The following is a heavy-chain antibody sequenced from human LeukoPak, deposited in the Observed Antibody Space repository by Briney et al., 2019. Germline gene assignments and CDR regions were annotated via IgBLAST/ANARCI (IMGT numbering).Heavy chain of an antibody. V-gene: IGHV3-11*01. J-gene: IGHJ4*02. D-gene: IGHD1-26*01. CDR2: ISSSGSTI. Sequence: GGSLRLSCAASGFTFSDYYMSWIRQAPGKGLEWVSYISSSGSTIYYADSVKGRFTISRDNAKNPLFLQMNSLRAEDTAVYYCARETYSGSYLVDYWGQGTLVTVSS. CDR1: GFTFSDYY. CDR3: ARETYSGSYLVDY.